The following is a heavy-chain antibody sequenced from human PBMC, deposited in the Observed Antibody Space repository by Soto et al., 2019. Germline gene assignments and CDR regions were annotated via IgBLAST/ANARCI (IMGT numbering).Heavy chain of an antibody. CDR3: ARSFLNPSPP. CDR2: ISSNSNYT. Sequence: EVQLVQSGGGLVKPGGSLRLSCAASGFTFSTFGMNWVRQAPGKGLEWVSSISSNSNYTYYADSVKGRFTISRDNGKNSVYLQLYSLRADDTAVYYCARSFLNPSPPWGQGTLVTVSS. J-gene: IGHJ4*02. V-gene: IGHV3-21*01. CDR1: GFTFSTFG.